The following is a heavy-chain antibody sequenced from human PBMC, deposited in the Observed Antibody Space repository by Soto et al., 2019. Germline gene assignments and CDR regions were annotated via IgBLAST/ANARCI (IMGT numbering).Heavy chain of an antibody. CDR2: ISWNSGSI. J-gene: IGHJ4*02. CDR3: AKDIVEGDNYDILTGYSYFDY. Sequence: VQLVESGGGLVQPGRSLRLSCAASGFTFDDYAMHWVRQAPGKGLEWVSGISWNSGSIGYADSVKGRFTISRDNAKNSLYLQMNSLRAEDTALYYCAKDIVEGDNYDILTGYSYFDYWGQGTLVTVSS. D-gene: IGHD3-9*01. CDR1: GFTFDDYA. V-gene: IGHV3-9*01.